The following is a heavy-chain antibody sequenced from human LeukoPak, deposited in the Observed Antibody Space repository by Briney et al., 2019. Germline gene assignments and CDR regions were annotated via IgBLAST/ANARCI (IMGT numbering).Heavy chain of an antibody. D-gene: IGHD6-6*01. Sequence: TSSETLSLTCTVSGDSISSGTYYWSWIRQPAGKGLEWIGRIDASGNPNYNPSLRSRLTMSVDTSKNQFSLNLRFVTAADTAVFYCARGFEYSASSRLGYYYFYMDVWGIGTTVTVSS. CDR3: ARGFEYSASSRLGYYYFYMDV. CDR2: IDASGNP. V-gene: IGHV4-61*02. CDR1: GDSISSGTYY. J-gene: IGHJ6*03.